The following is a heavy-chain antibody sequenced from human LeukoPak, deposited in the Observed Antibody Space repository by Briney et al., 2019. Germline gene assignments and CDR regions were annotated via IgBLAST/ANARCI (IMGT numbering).Heavy chain of an antibody. V-gene: IGHV3-64*02. CDR2: ISSSGGST. CDR3: ARDPGAGPELTTLFLDY. Sequence: GVSLRLLCAASVLTFNDYAMHCVPHAPGKGLEYVSVISSSGGSTYYADSVKGRFNISRDNSKNTLYLKVGSLRGEDMAVYYCARDPGAGPELTTLFLDYWGQGTLVTVSS. J-gene: IGHJ4*02. D-gene: IGHD4-11*01. CDR1: VLTFNDYA.